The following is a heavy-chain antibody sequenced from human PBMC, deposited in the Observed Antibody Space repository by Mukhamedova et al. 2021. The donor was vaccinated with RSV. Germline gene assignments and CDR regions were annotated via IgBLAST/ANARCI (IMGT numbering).Heavy chain of an antibody. CDR3: ARDESAPSRYYYCMDV. CDR2: IYYSGST. Sequence: GSIYYSGSTYYNPSLKSRVTISVDTSKNQFSLKLSSVTAADTALYYCARDESAPSRYYYCMDVWCQVTTVTVS. V-gene: IGHV4-39*07. J-gene: IGHJ6*02.